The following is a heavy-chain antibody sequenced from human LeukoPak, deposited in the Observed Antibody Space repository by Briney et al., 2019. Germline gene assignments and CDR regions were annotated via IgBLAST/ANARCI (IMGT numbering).Heavy chain of an antibody. D-gene: IGHD4-11*01. CDR3: ARQRDSNCFDP. CDR1: GYTFINYY. Sequence: ASVTVSCKASGYTFINYYMNWVRQAPGQGLEWMGIINPSAGSTTYAQNFQGRVTMTRDTSTNTVYMELNSLRSDDTAVYYCARQRDSNCFDPWGQRPLLTVSS. CDR2: INPSAGST. V-gene: IGHV1-46*01. J-gene: IGHJ5*02.